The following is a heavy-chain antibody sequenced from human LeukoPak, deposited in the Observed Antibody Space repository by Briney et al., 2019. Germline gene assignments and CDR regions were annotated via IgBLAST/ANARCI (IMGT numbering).Heavy chain of an antibody. V-gene: IGHV3-23*01. CDR2: ISGSGGST. D-gene: IGHD1-1*01. Sequence: PGGSLRLSCAASGFTFSSYAMSWVRQAPGKGLEWVSAISGSGGSTYYADSVKGRFTISRDNSKSTLYLQMNSLRAEDTAVYYCAKLELERGWGGPPLSGYFDYWGQGTLVTVSS. CDR1: GFTFSSYA. CDR3: AKLELERGWGGPPLSGYFDY. J-gene: IGHJ4*02.